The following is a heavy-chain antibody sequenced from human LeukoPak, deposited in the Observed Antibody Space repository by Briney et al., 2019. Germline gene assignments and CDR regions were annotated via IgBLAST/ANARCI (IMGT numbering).Heavy chain of an antibody. CDR3: ARVTMTAPDDAFDI. V-gene: IGHV4-59*12. D-gene: IGHD3-22*01. J-gene: IGHJ3*02. Sequence: PSETLSLTCTVSGGSISSYYWSWIRQPPGKGLEWIGYIYYSGSTNYNPSLKSRVTMSVDTSKNQFSLKLSSVTAADTAVYYCARVTMTAPDDAFDIRGQGTMVTVSS. CDR2: IYYSGST. CDR1: GGSISSYY.